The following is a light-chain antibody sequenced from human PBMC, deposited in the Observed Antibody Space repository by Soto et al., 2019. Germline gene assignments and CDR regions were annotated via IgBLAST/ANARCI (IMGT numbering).Light chain of an antibody. CDR2: DAS. CDR1: QTVRNN. V-gene: IGKV3-15*01. Sequence: EIVLTQSPGSLSLSQGERATLYCRSSQTVRNNYLAWYQQKPGQAPRILMYDASTRANGISARFSGSGSGTEFTLTISSLQSEDFVVYYCQQYHNWPITFGQGTRLEIK. CDR3: QQYHNWPIT. J-gene: IGKJ5*01.